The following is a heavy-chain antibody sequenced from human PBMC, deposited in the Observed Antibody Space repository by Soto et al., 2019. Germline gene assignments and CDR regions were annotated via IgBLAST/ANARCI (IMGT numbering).Heavy chain of an antibody. J-gene: IGHJ6*02. D-gene: IGHD3-3*01. CDR3: ARDRWGFGVVIMYYGMDV. V-gene: IGHV3-21*01. CDR1: GFTFSSYS. Sequence: GGSLRLSCAASGFTFSSYSMNWVRQAPGKGLEWVSSISSSSSYMYYADSVKGRFTISRDNAKNSLYLQMNSLRAEDTAVYYCARDRWGFGVVIMYYGMDVSGQGTTVAVSS. CDR2: ISSSSSYM.